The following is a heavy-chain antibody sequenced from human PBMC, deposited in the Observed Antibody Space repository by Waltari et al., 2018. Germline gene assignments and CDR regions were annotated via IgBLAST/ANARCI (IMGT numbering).Heavy chain of an antibody. CDR2: IYYSGST. D-gene: IGHD3-9*01. CDR3: ARGVGYDILTGYYPYYFDY. V-gene: IGHV4-59*01. J-gene: IGHJ4*02. Sequence: QVQLQESGPGLVKPSETLSLTCTVSGGSISSYYWTWIRQPPGTGLEWIGYIYYSGSTNYNPSLKSRVTISVDTSKNQFSLKLSSVTAADTAVYYCARGVGYDILTGYYPYYFDYWGQGTLVTVSS. CDR1: GGSISSYY.